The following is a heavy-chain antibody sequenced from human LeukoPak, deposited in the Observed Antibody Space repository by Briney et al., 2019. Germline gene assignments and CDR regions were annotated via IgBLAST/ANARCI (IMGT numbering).Heavy chain of an antibody. J-gene: IGHJ3*02. CDR1: GGTFSSYA. Sequence: ASVKVSCKASGGTFSSYAISWVRQAPGQGLEWMGEIIPIFGTANYAQKFQGRVTITADESTSTAYMELSSLRSEDTAVYYCARVVADSGYSSSWYQGGAFDIWGQGTMVTVSS. V-gene: IGHV1-69*13. CDR2: IIPIFGTA. D-gene: IGHD6-13*01. CDR3: ARVVADSGYSSSWYQGGAFDI.